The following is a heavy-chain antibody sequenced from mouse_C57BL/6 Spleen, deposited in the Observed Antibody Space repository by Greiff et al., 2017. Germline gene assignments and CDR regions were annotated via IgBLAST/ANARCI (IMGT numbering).Heavy chain of an antibody. D-gene: IGHD1-1*02. CDR1: GYTFTSYW. CDR3: ARGGY. J-gene: IGHJ2*01. CDR2: IGPNCGGT. V-gene: IGHV1-72*01. Sequence: QVKLLQSGAELVKPGASVKLSCKASGYTFTSYWMDWVKQRPGRGLEWIGRIGPNCGGTRYNEKFKSKATLTVDKPSSTAYMQLSSLTSEDSAVYFWARGGYWGQGTTLTVSS.